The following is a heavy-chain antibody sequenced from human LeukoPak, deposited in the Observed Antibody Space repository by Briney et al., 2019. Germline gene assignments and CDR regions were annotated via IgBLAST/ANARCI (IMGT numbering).Heavy chain of an antibody. CDR2: INHSGST. Sequence: SQTLSLTCTVSGGSISSGDYYWSWIRQPPGKGLEWIGEINHSGSTNYNPSLKSRVTISVDTSKYQFSLKLSSVTAADTAVYYCARDRKRSVATIPSYYYYGMDVWGQGTTVTVSS. D-gene: IGHD5-12*01. V-gene: IGHV4-30-4*08. CDR1: GGSISSGDYY. CDR3: ARDRKRSVATIPSYYYYGMDV. J-gene: IGHJ6*02.